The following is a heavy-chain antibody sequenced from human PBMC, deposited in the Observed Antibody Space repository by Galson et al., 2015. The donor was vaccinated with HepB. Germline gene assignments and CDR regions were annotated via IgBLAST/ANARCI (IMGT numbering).Heavy chain of an antibody. J-gene: IGHJ4*02. D-gene: IGHD3-10*02. CDR1: GFTVSSNY. V-gene: IGHV3-66*01. Sequence: SLRLSCAASGFTVSSNYMSWVRQAPGKGLEWVSVIYSGGSTYYADSAKGRFTISRDNSKNTLYLQMNSLRAEDTAVYYCARDENVFGGGMDYWGQGTLVTVSS. CDR3: ARDENVFGGGMDY. CDR2: IYSGGST.